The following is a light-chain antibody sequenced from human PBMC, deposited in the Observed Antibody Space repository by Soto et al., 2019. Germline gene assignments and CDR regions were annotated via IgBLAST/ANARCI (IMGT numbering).Light chain of an antibody. CDR3: QQYIRWPLT. Sequence: EIVLTQSPGTLSLSPGERATLSCRASQSVSSSYLAWYQQKPGQAPSLLIYGAFTRATGIPARFSGTGSGTEFTLTISSLQSEDFALYYCQQYIRWPLTFGGGTKVDIK. CDR2: GAF. CDR1: QSVSSSY. J-gene: IGKJ4*01. V-gene: IGKV3-15*01.